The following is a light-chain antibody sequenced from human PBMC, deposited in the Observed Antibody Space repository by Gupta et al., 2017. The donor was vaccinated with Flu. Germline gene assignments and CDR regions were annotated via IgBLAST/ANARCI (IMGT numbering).Light chain of an antibody. CDR2: AAS. CDR1: QSISSY. CDR3: QPSYRNPLT. V-gene: IGKV1-39*01. J-gene: IGKJ4*02. Sequence: DIQMPQSPSSLSASVGDRVTITCRASQSISSYLNWYQQKPGKAPKLLIYAASSLQSWVPSRFSGRGSGPDCTRTSSSLQTEDFATYDGQPSYRNPLTFGGGTKVEIK.